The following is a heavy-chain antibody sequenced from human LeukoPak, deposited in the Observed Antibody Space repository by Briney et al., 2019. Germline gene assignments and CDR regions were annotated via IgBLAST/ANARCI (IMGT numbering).Heavy chain of an antibody. V-gene: IGHV4-59*01. D-gene: IGHD3-22*01. J-gene: IGHJ6*02. CDR2: IYYSGST. Sequence: SSETLSLTCAVYGGSFSGYYWSWIRQPPGKGLEWIGYIYYSGSTNYNPSLKSRVTISVDTSKNQFSLNLSSVTAADTAMYYCARDGSPEGYYDSSHWDYYHGMDVWGQGTTVTVSS. CDR3: ARDGSPEGYYDSSHWDYYHGMDV. CDR1: GGSFSGYY.